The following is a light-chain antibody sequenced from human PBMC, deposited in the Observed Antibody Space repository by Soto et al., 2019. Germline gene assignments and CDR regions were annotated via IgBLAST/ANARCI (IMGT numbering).Light chain of an antibody. CDR3: LLSYSGVRV. CDR2: NTS. Sequence: QSVVTQEPSLTVSPGGTVTLTCGSSTGTVTSTHYPYWFQQKPGQAPRTLIYNTSNRYSWTPARFSGSLLGGRAALTLSGAQPEDEANYYCLLSYSGVRVFGGGTKLTVL. J-gene: IGLJ2*01. CDR1: TGTVTSTHY. V-gene: IGLV7-46*01.